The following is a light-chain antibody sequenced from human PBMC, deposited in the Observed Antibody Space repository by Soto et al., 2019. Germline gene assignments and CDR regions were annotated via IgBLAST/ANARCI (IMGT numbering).Light chain of an antibody. J-gene: IGLJ1*01. CDR3: SARDDSLNGYV. Sequence: QSVLTQPPSASGTPGQRVTISRSGSNSNIGSNTVSWYQQVPGTAPKLLIYGYNQRPLGVPDRFSGSWSGTSASLAISGLQSEDEADYYCSARDDSLNGYVFGTGTKATVL. CDR1: NSNIGSNT. V-gene: IGLV1-44*01. CDR2: GYN.